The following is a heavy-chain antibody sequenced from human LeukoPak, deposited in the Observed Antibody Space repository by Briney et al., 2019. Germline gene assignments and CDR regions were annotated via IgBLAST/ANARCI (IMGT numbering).Heavy chain of an antibody. CDR3: ARDRPGGYPHYYYYYGMDV. CDR2: IWYDGSNK. D-gene: IGHD3-16*01. J-gene: IGHJ6*02. V-gene: IGHV3-33*01. Sequence: GGSLRLSCAASGFTFSSYGMHWVRQAPGKGLEWVAVIWYDGSNKYYADSVKGRFTISRNNSKNTLYLQMNSLRAEDTAVYYCARDRPGGYPHYYYYYGMDVWGQGTTVTVSS. CDR1: GFTFSSYG.